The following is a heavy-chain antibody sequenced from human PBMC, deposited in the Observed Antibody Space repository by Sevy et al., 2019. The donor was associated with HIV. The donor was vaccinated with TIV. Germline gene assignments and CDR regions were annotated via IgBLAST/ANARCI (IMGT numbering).Heavy chain of an antibody. CDR1: GGSIGRYY. Sequence: SETLSLTCTVSGGSIGRYYWSWIRQSPGRGLEWIGYIYYDGSTDYNSSLKSRLTISLDPSKKQFSLSLNSVTAADTAVNCCASDAGNYHDSGNYYYVYAFDIWGQGTLVTVSS. V-gene: IGHV4-59*01. CDR2: IYYDGST. D-gene: IGHD3-22*01. CDR3: ASDAGNYHDSGNYYYVYAFDI. J-gene: IGHJ3*02.